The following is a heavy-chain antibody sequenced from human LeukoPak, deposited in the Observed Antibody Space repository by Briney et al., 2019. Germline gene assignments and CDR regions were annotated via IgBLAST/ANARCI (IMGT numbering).Heavy chain of an antibody. J-gene: IGHJ4*02. CDR1: GYSFTSYW. V-gene: IGHV5-51*01. CDR3: AHRQRYSSGWYPWDY. Sequence: GESLKISCKGSGYSFTSYWIGWVRQMPGKGLEWMGIIYPGDSDTRYSPSFQGQVTISADKSISTAYLQWSSLKASDTATYYCAHRQRYSSGWYPWDYWGQGTLVTVSS. CDR2: IYPGDSDT. D-gene: IGHD6-19*01.